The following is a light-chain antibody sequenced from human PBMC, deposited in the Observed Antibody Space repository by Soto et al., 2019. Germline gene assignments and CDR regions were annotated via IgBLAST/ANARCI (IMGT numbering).Light chain of an antibody. J-gene: IGKJ1*01. V-gene: IGKV1-27*01. CDR3: QRYNSAPRT. Sequence: DIKMTQSPSSLPASVGDRVTITCRASQGISNYLAWYQQKPGKVPKLLIYAASTLQSGVPSRFSGSGSGTDFTSTISSLQPEDVATYYWQRYNSAPRTFGQGTKVEIK. CDR1: QGISNY. CDR2: AAS.